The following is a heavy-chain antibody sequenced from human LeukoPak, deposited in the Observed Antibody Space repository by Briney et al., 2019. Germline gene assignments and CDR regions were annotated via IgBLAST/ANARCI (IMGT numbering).Heavy chain of an antibody. CDR2: TNNDGRST. V-gene: IGHV3-74*01. J-gene: IGHJ4*02. Sequence: GGSLRLSCVASGFTFSTYWIHWVRHTPGKGLVWVSRTNNDGRSTTYADSVKGRFTISRDNSKNTLYLQMNSLRAEDTAVYYCAKEGPYDILTGYYPSFDYWGQGTLVTVSS. CDR1: GFTFSTYW. CDR3: AKEGPYDILTGYYPSFDY. D-gene: IGHD3-9*01.